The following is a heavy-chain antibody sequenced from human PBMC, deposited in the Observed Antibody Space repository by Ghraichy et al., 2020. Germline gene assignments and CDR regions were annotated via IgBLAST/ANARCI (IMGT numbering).Heavy chain of an antibody. J-gene: IGHJ4*02. Sequence: SETLSLTCTVSGGSISSYYWSWIRQPPGKGLEWIGYIYYSGSTNYNPSLKSRVTISVDTSKNQFSLKLSSVTAADTAVYYCARGGFYFDYWGQGTLVTVSS. V-gene: IGHV4-59*01. CDR1: GGSISSYY. CDR2: IYYSGST. CDR3: ARGGFYFDY. D-gene: IGHD3-22*01.